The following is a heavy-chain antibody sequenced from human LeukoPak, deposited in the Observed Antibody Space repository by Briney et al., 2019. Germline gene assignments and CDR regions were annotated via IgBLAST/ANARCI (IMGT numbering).Heavy chain of an antibody. D-gene: IGHD3-10*01. Sequence: GASVKVSCKVSGYTLTELSMHWVRQAPGKGLEWMGGFDPEDGETIYAQKFQGRVTMTEDTSTDTAYMELSSLRSEDTAVYYCATEIWFGELSNWFDPWGQGTLVTVSS. J-gene: IGHJ5*02. V-gene: IGHV1-24*01. CDR2: FDPEDGET. CDR3: ATEIWFGELSNWFDP. CDR1: GYTLTELS.